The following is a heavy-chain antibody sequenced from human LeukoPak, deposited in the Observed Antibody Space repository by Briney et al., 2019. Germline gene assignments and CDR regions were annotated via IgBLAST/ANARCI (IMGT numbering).Heavy chain of an antibody. CDR2: IYYSGST. D-gene: IGHD1-26*01. CDR3: AKRGGSGSYSGYFDY. V-gene: IGHV4-59*01. Sequence: SETLSLTCTVSGGSISSYYWSWIRQPPGKGLEWIGYIYYSGSTNYNPSLKSRVTISVDTSKNQFSLKLSSVTAADTAVYYCAKRGGSGSYSGYFDYWGQGTLVTVSS. J-gene: IGHJ4*02. CDR1: GGSISSYY.